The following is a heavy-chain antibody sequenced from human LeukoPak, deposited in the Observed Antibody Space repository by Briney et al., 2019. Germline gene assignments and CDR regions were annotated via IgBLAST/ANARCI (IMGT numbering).Heavy chain of an antibody. CDR3: ARAYSSSSVQLFHY. Sequence: SETLSLTCTVSGGSISSGDYYWSWIRQPPGKGLEWIGYIYYSGSTYYNPSLKSRVTISVDTSKNQFSLKLSSVTAADTAVYYCARAYSSSSVQLFHYWGQGTLVTVSS. D-gene: IGHD6-6*01. CDR1: GGSISSGDYY. V-gene: IGHV4-30-4*08. J-gene: IGHJ4*02. CDR2: IYYSGST.